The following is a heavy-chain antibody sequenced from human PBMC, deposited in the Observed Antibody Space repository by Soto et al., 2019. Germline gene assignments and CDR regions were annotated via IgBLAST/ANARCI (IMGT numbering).Heavy chain of an antibody. V-gene: IGHV3-30*18. CDR1: GFIFSSYG. J-gene: IGHJ4*02. CDR3: AKEVHCGGGSCSWSEGFDY. CDR2: ISYEGSHT. D-gene: IGHD2-15*01. Sequence: QVQLVESGGGVVQPGRSLRLSCEASGFIFSSYGMHWVRQAPGKGLEWVAVISYEGSHTYYADSVKGRFTITRDNSKNTLYLQMNRLRPEDTAVYYCAKEVHCGGGSCSWSEGFDYWGQGTLLTVSS.